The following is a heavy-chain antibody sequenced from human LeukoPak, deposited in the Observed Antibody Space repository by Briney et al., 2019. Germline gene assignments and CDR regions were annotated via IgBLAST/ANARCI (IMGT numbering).Heavy chain of an antibody. CDR3: ASLYITMITK. V-gene: IGHV4-34*01. Sequence: SETLSLTCAVYGGSFSGYYWSWIRHPPGKGLEWIGEINHSGSTDYNPSLKSRVTISVDTSKNQFSLKLSSVTAADTAVYYCASLYITMITKWGQGTLVTVSS. CDR1: GGSFSGYY. CDR2: INHSGST. D-gene: IGHD3-22*01. J-gene: IGHJ4*02.